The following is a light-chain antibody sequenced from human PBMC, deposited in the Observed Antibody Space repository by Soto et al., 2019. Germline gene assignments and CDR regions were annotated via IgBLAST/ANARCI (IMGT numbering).Light chain of an antibody. Sequence: QSALAQPRSVSGSPGQSVTISCTGTSSDVGGYNYVSWYQQHPGKAPKLMIYDVSKRPSGVPDRFSGSKSGNTASLTISGLQAEDEADYYCCSYAGSYPYVFGTGTKVIV. J-gene: IGLJ1*01. CDR3: CSYAGSYPYV. CDR1: SSDVGGYNY. CDR2: DVS. V-gene: IGLV2-11*01.